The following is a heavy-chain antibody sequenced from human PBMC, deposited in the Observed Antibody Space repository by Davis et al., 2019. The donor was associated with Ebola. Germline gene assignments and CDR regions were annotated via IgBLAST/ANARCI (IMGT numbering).Heavy chain of an antibody. V-gene: IGHV3-21*01. J-gene: IGHJ6*02. CDR1: GFTFSSYS. CDR3: AREFFFSGYYIRFYYYYGMDV. Sequence: PGGSLRLSCAASGFTFSSYSMNWVGQAPGKGLEWVSSISSSSSYIYYADSVKGRFTISRENAKNSLYLQMNSLRAEDTAVYYCAREFFFSGYYIRFYYYYGMDVWGQGTTATVTS. CDR2: ISSSSSYI. D-gene: IGHD3-3*01.